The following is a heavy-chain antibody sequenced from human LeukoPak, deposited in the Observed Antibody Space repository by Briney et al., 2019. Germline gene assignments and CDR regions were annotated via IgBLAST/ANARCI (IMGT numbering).Heavy chain of an antibody. CDR3: ASRNDILTGYVFDF. Sequence: PSETLSLTCTVSGGSVSSSIYYWGWIRQPPGKGLEWIGSIYCSGSTSYNPSLKSRVTISVDTSKNQFSLKLTSVTAADTAVYYCASRNDILTGYVFDFWGQGTLVTVSS. J-gene: IGHJ4*02. V-gene: IGHV4-39*01. CDR2: IYCSGST. D-gene: IGHD3-9*01. CDR1: GGSVSSSIYY.